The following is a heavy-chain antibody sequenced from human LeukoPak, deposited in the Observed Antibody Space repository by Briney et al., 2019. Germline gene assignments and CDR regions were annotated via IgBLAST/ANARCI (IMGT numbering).Heavy chain of an antibody. CDR1: GFTFSGFS. Sequence: GGSLRLSCVASGFTFSGFSMNWVRQAPGTGLEWVSYIKSTSSIIYYADSVKGRFTISRDNAKNSLYLQMNSLRAEDTALYYCAKGYCSGGSCYPVDYWGQGTLVTVSS. CDR3: AKGYCSGGSCYPVDY. J-gene: IGHJ4*02. CDR2: IKSTSSII. V-gene: IGHV3-48*04. D-gene: IGHD2-15*01.